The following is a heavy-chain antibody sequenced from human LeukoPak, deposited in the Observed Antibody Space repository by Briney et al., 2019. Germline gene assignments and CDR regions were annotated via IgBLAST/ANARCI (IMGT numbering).Heavy chain of an antibody. D-gene: IGHD3-3*01. Sequence: ASVKVSCKASGYTFTSYGISWVRQAPGQGLEWMGWISAYNGNTNYAQKLQGRVTMTTDTSTSTAYMELRSLRSDDTAVYYRARPADNYDFWSGYGYYGMDVWGQGTTVTVSS. CDR3: ARPADNYDFWSGYGYYGMDV. J-gene: IGHJ6*02. CDR2: ISAYNGNT. V-gene: IGHV1-18*01. CDR1: GYTFTSYG.